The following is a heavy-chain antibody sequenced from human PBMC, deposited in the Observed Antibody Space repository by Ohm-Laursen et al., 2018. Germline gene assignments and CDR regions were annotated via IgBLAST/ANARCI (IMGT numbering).Heavy chain of an antibody. CDR1: GFTFSSYS. V-gene: IGHV3-21*01. J-gene: IGHJ6*02. Sequence: GSLRLSCAASGFTFSSYSLNWVRQAPGKGLEWVSSIGFSSSYIYYADSVKGRFTISRDNAKNSLYLQMNSLRAEGTAVYYCARDSSGSFYYYYGMDVWGQGTTVTVSS. D-gene: IGHD3-22*01. CDR3: ARDSSGSFYYYYGMDV. CDR2: IGFSSSYI.